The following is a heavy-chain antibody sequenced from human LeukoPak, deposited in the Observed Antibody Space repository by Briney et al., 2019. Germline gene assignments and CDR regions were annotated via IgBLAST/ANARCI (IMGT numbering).Heavy chain of an antibody. V-gene: IGHV1-69*13. Sequence: SVKVPCKASGGTFSSYAISWVRQAPGQGLEWMGGIIPIFGTANYAQKFQGRVTITADESTSTAYMELSSLRSEGTAVYYCARALGTGTTGTTRFDYWGQGTLVTVSS. CDR3: ARALGTGTTGTTRFDY. D-gene: IGHD1-1*01. J-gene: IGHJ4*02. CDR1: GGTFSSYA. CDR2: IIPIFGTA.